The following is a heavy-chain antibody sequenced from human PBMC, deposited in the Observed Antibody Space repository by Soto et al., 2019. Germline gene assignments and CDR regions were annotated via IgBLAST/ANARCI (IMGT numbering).Heavy chain of an antibody. D-gene: IGHD1-1*01. J-gene: IGHJ4*02. V-gene: IGHV3-23*01. CDR2: VSASGLNT. Sequence: GGSLRLSCAASGCTFSTYAMAWGRQAPGKGLEWVSGVSASGLNTDYADPVKGRFYISRDNSKNTVSLHMNSLRAEDTALYYCAKERPLRTSGNFFDDWGQGTPVTVAS. CDR3: AKERPLRTSGNFFDD. CDR1: GCTFSTYA.